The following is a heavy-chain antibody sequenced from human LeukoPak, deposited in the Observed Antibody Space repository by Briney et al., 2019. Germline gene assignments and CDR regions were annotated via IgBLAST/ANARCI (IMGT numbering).Heavy chain of an antibody. CDR2: ISSSGSTI. CDR3: ARDXTXXXFWSGYYPRYYPYYFDX. CDR1: GFTFSSYE. J-gene: IGHJ4*02. D-gene: IGHD3-3*01. V-gene: IGHV3-48*03. Sequence: PGGSLRLSCAASGFTFSSYEMNWVRQAPGKGLEWVSYISSSGSTIYYADSVKGRFTISRDNAKNSLYLQMNSLRAEDTAVYYCARDXTXXXFWSGYYPRYYPYYFDXXGQGXXXTV.